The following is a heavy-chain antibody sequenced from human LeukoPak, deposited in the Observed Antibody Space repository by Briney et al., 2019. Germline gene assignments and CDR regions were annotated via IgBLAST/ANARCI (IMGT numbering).Heavy chain of an antibody. D-gene: IGHD2-8*01. CDR1: GYSISSGYY. V-gene: IGHV4-38-2*02. Sequence: SETLSLTCTVSGYSISSGYYWGWIRQPPGKGLEWIGSFHHSGSTPYNPSLNSRVSISVDTSKNQLSLKLSSVTAADTAVYYCARGLMGTPVDYWGQGTLVTVSS. CDR2: FHHSGST. CDR3: ARGLMGTPVDY. J-gene: IGHJ4*02.